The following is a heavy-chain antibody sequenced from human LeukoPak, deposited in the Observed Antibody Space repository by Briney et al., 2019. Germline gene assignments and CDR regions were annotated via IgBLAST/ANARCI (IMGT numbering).Heavy chain of an antibody. CDR2: IKHSGDT. D-gene: IGHD2-15*01. J-gene: IGHJ4*02. V-gene: IGHV4-34*01. Sequence: SETLSLTCAVYGGSFSGYYWSWIRQPPGKGLEWIGEIKHSGDTNYNPALKRRVTISVATSKNHFSLKLSSAAVADTAVYYFARLGYCSGGTCYSVPFDYWGQGTLVTVSS. CDR1: GGSFSGYY. CDR3: ARLGYCSGGTCYSVPFDY.